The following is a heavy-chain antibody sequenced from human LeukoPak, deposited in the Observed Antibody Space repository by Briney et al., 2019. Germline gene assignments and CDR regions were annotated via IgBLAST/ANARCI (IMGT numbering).Heavy chain of an antibody. D-gene: IGHD2-2*01. V-gene: IGHV1-18*01. CDR3: GRDYQYVVDY. J-gene: IGHJ4*02. CDR1: GYSFTSYG. CDR2: INTYTGNT. Sequence: ASVKVSCKASGYSFTSYGISWVRQAPGQGLEWMGWINTYTGNTNYAQKFQGRVTMTTDTSTNTVYLELRSLTSDDTAVYYCGRDYQYVVDYWGEGTLVTVSS.